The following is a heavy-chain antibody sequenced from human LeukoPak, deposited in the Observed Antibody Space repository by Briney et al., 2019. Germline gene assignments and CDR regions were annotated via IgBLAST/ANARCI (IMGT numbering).Heavy chain of an antibody. V-gene: IGHV3-23*01. CDR3: AKDGHSGSYSAFDI. J-gene: IGHJ3*02. D-gene: IGHD1-26*01. CDR1: GFTFSSYA. Sequence: RSGESLRLSCAASGFTFSSYAMSWVRQAPGKGLEWVSAISGSGGSTYYADSVKGRFTISRDNSKNTLYLQMNSLRAEDTAVYYCAKDGHSGSYSAFDIWGQGTMVTVSS. CDR2: ISGSGGST.